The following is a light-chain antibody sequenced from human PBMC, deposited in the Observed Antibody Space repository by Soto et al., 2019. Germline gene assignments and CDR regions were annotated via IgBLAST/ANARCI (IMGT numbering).Light chain of an antibody. J-gene: IGLJ3*02. Sequence: QSALTQPASVSGSPEQSITISCTGTSSDVGGYNYVSWYQQHPGKAPKLLIYDVTSRPSGVSNRFSGSKSGNTASLTISGLQAEDEADYYCSSYTSSSTVVFGGGTKVTVL. V-gene: IGLV2-14*03. CDR1: SSDVGGYNY. CDR3: SSYTSSSTVV. CDR2: DVT.